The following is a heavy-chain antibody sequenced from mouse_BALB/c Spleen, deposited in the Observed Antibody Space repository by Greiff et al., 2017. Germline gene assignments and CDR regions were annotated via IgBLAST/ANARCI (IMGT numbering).Heavy chain of an antibody. J-gene: IGHJ1*01. CDR2: INTYTGEP. D-gene: IGHD1-1*01. V-gene: IGHV9-3-1*01. CDR3: ATCGSSYDWYFDV. CDR1: GYTFTNYG. Sequence: VQGVESGPELKKPGETVKISCKASGYTFTNYGMNWVKQAPGKGLKWMGWINTYTGEPTYADDFKGRFAFSLETSASTAYLQINNLKNEDTATYFCATCGSSYDWYFDVWGAGTTVTVSS.